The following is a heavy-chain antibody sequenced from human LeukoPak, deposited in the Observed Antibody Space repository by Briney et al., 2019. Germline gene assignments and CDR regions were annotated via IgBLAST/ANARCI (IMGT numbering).Heavy chain of an antibody. CDR2: IYDSGRT. Sequence: SETLSLTCTVSGGSISSYYWSWIRQPPGTGLEWIGYIYDSGRTNYNPSLKSRVTISVDTSKNQFSLELSSVTAADTAVYYCARGGVGVNPTRLQHWGQGTLVTVSS. J-gene: IGHJ1*01. CDR3: ARGGVGVNPTRLQH. CDR1: GGSISSYY. D-gene: IGHD1-26*01. V-gene: IGHV4-59*01.